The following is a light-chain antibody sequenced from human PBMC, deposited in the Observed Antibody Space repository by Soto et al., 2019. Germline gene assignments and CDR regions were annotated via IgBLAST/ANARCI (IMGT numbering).Light chain of an antibody. CDR3: CSYASAYNFWV. V-gene: IGLV2-11*01. CDR1: NSDVGGYNY. CDR2: DVS. Sequence: QSALTQPRSVSGSPGQSVTISCTGPNSDVGGYNYVSWYQQHPVKAPKVMIYDVSRWPSGVPDRFSGSKSGNTASLTISGLQAEDEAEYYCCSYASAYNFWVFGGGTKLTVL. J-gene: IGLJ3*02.